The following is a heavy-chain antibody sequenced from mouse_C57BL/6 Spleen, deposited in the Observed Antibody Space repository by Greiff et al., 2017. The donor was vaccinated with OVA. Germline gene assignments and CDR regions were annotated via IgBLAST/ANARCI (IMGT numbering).Heavy chain of an antibody. J-gene: IGHJ3*01. CDR3: ARYYYDYGVAWFAY. CDR1: GYTFTSYW. D-gene: IGHD2-4*01. V-gene: IGHV1-55*01. CDR2: IYPGSGST. Sequence: VQLQQPGAELVKPGASVKMSCKASGYTFTSYWITWVKQRPGQGLEWIGDIYPGSGSTNYNEKFKSKATLTVDTSSSTAYMQLSSLTSEDSAVYYCARYYYDYGVAWFAYWGQGTLVTVSA.